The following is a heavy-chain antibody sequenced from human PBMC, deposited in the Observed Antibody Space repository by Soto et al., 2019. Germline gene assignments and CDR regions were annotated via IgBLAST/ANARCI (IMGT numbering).Heavy chain of an antibody. D-gene: IGHD1-26*01. J-gene: IGHJ6*02. CDR3: ARVGLDYYYYGMDV. CDR2: ISSSSSYI. Sequence: EVQLVESGGGLVKPGGSLRLSCAASGFTFSSYSMNWVRQAPGKGLEWVSSISSSSSYIYYAESVKGRFTISRDNAKNSLYLQMNSLRAEDTAVYYCARVGLDYYYYGMDVWGQGTTVTVSS. V-gene: IGHV3-21*01. CDR1: GFTFSSYS.